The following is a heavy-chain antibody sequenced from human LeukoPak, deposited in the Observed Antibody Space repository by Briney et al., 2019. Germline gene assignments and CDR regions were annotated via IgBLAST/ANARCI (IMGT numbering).Heavy chain of an antibody. D-gene: IGHD2-15*01. V-gene: IGHV3-21*01. CDR2: ISSSSYI. CDR3: ARDSNCSGGSCYLGPYYYYGMDV. Sequence: SGGSLRLSCAASGFTFSSYSMNWVRQAPGKGLEWVSSISSSSYIYYADSVKGRFTISRDNAKNSLYLQMNSLRAEDTAVYYCARDSNCSGGSCYLGPYYYYGMDVWGQGTTVTVSS. CDR1: GFTFSSYS. J-gene: IGHJ6*02.